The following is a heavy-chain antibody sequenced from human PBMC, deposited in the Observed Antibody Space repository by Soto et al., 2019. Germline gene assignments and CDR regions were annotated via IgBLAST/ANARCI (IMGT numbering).Heavy chain of an antibody. CDR1: GYTFTSYD. J-gene: IGHJ6*03. V-gene: IGHV1-8*01. CDR2: MNPNSGNT. CDR3: ARGMKSGIPIFGVVTSQKPRYYYDYKDV. D-gene: IGHD3-3*01. Sequence: GASVKVSCKASGYTFTSYDINWVRQATGQGLEWMGWMNPNSGNTGYAQKFQGRVTMTRNTSISTAYMELSSLRSEDTAVYYCARGMKSGIPIFGVVTSQKPRYYYDYKDVWGKGTTVTVSS.